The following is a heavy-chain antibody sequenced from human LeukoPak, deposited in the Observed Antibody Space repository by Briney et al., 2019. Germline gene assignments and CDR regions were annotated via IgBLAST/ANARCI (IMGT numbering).Heavy chain of an antibody. V-gene: IGHV3-49*03. CDR1: GFTLGDYL. CDR2: ISGGTT. CDR3: SRGSGWLSVY. J-gene: IGHJ4*02. D-gene: IGHD6-19*01. Sequence: GGSLRLSCTASGFTLGDYLMSWFRQAPGEGMGWVGFISGGTTEYAASVKGRFTISRDDSTRIAYLQMNSLTTEDTAVYYCSRGSGWLSVYWGQGALVTGSS.